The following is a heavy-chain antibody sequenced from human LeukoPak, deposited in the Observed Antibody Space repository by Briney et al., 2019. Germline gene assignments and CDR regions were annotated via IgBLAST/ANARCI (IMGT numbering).Heavy chain of an antibody. D-gene: IGHD6-19*01. CDR2: IYYSGST. J-gene: IGHJ4*02. CDR3: ARHAVAVAGTLFDY. CDR1: GGSISSYC. V-gene: IGHV4-59*08. Sequence: ASETLSLTCTVSGGSISSYCWSWIRQPPGKGLEWIGYIYYSGSTNYNPSLKSRVTISVDTSKNQFSLKLSSVTAADTAVYYCARHAVAVAGTLFDYWGQGTLVTVSS.